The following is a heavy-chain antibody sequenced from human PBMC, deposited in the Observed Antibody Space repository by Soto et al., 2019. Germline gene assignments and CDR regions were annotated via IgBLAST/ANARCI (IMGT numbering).Heavy chain of an antibody. CDR3: ARERDTTGYILAY. CDR1: GISFSDAW. V-gene: IGHV3-53*01. CDR2: IYAGGST. D-gene: IGHD3-22*01. Sequence: GGSLRLSCVGSGISFSDAWMTWVRQAPGKGLEWVSLIYAGGSTYYADSVKGRFTISRDNSKNTLYLQMNNLRAEDTAVYYCARERDTTGYILAYWGQGTLVTVSS. J-gene: IGHJ4*02.